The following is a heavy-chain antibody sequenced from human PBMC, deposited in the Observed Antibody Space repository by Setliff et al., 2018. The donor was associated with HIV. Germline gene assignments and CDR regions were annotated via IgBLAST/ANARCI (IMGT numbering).Heavy chain of an antibody. Sequence: ASVKVSCKASGYTFTSYGISWVRQAPGQGLEWMGWISAYNGNTNYAQKFQGRVTFTADRPTSTAYMELSSLRSEDTAVYYCARVNSDAFDVWGQGTKVTVSS. CDR2: ISAYNGNT. V-gene: IGHV1-18*01. CDR1: GYTFTSYG. J-gene: IGHJ3*01. CDR3: ARVNSDAFDV.